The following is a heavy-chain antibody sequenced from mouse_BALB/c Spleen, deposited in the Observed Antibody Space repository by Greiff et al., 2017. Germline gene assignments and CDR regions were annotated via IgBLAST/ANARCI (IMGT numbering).Heavy chain of an antibody. Sequence: EVQLQESGPGLVKPSQSLSLTCTVTGYSITSYYAWNWIRQFPGNKLEWMGYISYSGSTSYNPSLKSRISITRDTSKNQFFLQLNSVTTEDTATYYCARLGNSYAMDYWGQGTSVTVSS. CDR3: ARLGNSYAMDY. V-gene: IGHV3-2*02. CDR1: GYSITSYYA. D-gene: IGHD2-1*01. CDR2: ISYSGST. J-gene: IGHJ4*01.